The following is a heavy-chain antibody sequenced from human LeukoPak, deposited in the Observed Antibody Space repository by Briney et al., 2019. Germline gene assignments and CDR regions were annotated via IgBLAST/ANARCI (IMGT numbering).Heavy chain of an antibody. CDR1: GFTFSSYA. CDR3: AKRYSSGWYASFDY. D-gene: IGHD6-19*01. Sequence: GGSLRLSCAASGFTFSSYAMSWVRQAPGKGLEWVSAISGSGGSTYYADSVKGRFTISRDNSKNTLYLQMNSLRAEDTAIYYCAKRYSSGWYASFDYWGQGTLVTVSS. V-gene: IGHV3-23*01. J-gene: IGHJ4*02. CDR2: ISGSGGST.